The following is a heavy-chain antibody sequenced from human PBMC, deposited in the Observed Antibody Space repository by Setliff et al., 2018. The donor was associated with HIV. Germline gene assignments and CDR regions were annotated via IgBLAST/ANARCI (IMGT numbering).Heavy chain of an antibody. J-gene: IGHJ4*02. V-gene: IGHV4-59*08. CDR2: ILYGGTT. CDR3: ARLSDTAMASFDS. CDR1: GASISSYY. Sequence: SSETLSLTCSVSGASISSYYWTWIRQSPGEGLEWIGNILYGGTTYYTPSLKSRVSISVDTSKNQFSLKLNSVTAADTAVYYCARLSDTAMASFDSWGQGILVTVSS. D-gene: IGHD5-18*01.